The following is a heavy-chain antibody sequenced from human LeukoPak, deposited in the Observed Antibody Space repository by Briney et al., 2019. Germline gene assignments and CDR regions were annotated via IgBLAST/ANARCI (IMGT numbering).Heavy chain of an antibody. Sequence: GGSLRLSCAASGFTFDDYAMHWVRQAPGKGLEWVSGISWNSGSIGYADSVKGRFTISRDNSKNTLYLQMNSLRAEDTAVYYCAKGGSGWYLGFDYWGQGTLVTVSS. CDR1: GFTFDDYA. D-gene: IGHD6-19*01. CDR2: ISWNSGSI. CDR3: AKGGSGWYLGFDY. J-gene: IGHJ4*02. V-gene: IGHV3-9*01.